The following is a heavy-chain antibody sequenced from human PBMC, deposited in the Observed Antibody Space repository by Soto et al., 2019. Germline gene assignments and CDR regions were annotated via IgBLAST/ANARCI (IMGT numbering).Heavy chain of an antibody. Sequence: LRLSCAGSGFTFINTGMSWVRQAPGQGLEWVSAITGNGDTTYYADSVKGRFTISRDNSESSLYLQMNSLRDEDTAVYFCARDFGHGYYLDYWGRGTLVTVSS. V-gene: IGHV3-23*01. CDR3: ARDFGHGYYLDY. CDR2: ITGNGDTT. CDR1: GFTFINTG. J-gene: IGHJ4*02. D-gene: IGHD3-3*01.